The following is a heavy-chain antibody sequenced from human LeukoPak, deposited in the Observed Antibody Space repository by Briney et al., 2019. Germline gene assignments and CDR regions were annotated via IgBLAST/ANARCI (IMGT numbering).Heavy chain of an antibody. V-gene: IGHV4-31*03. CDR3: ARDLGYSTNYYGMDV. Sequence: PSQTLSLTCTVSGGSISSGGYYWGWIRQHPGKGLEWIGYIYYSGSTYYNPSLKSRVTISADTSKNQFSLKLSSVTAADTAVYYCARDLGYSTNYYGMDVWGQGTTVTVSS. D-gene: IGHD2-8*01. J-gene: IGHJ6*02. CDR2: IYYSGST. CDR1: GGSISSGGYY.